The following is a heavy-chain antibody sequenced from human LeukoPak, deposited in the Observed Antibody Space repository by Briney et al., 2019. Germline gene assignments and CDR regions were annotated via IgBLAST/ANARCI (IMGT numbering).Heavy chain of an antibody. Sequence: GGSLRLSCAASGFTFSSYGMHWVRQAPGKGLEWVAVISYDGSNKYYADSVKGRFTISRDNSKNTLYLQMNSLRAEDTAVYYCAKDPRWLQLGHWGQGTLVTVSS. CDR2: ISYDGSNK. J-gene: IGHJ4*02. V-gene: IGHV3-30*18. D-gene: IGHD5-24*01. CDR3: AKDPRWLQLGH. CDR1: GFTFSSYG.